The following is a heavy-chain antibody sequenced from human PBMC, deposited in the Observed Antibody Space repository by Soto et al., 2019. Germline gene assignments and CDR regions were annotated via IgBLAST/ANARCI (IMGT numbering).Heavy chain of an antibody. V-gene: IGHV1-46*01. J-gene: IGHJ6*03. CDR3: ARGPSSSSFYYYYYYMDV. CDR1: GYTFTSYY. D-gene: IGHD6-6*01. CDR2: INPSGGST. Sequence: ASVKVSCKASGYTFTSYYMHWVRQAPGQGLEWMGIINPSGGSTSYAQKFQGRVTMTRDTSTSTVYLQLSSLRAEDTAVYYCARGPSSSSFYYYYYYMDVWGKGTTVTVSS.